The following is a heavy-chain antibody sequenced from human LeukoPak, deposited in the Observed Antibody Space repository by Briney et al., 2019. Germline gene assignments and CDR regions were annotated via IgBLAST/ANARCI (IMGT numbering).Heavy chain of an antibody. CDR1: GYNFPNYW. CDR3: ARQAATSTSPTDH. V-gene: IGHV5-51*01. J-gene: IGHJ4*02. D-gene: IGHD6-6*01. Sequence: GESLKISCTGSGYNFPNYWIGWVRQMPGKGLEWMGIIYPGDSETVYSPSFQGQVTISADKSISTVYLQWNSLKASDTAMYYCARQAATSTSPTDHWGQGTLVTVSS. CDR2: IYPGDSET.